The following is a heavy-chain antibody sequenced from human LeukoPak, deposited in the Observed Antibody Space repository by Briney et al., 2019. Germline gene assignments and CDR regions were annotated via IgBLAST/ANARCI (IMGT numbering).Heavy chain of an antibody. J-gene: IGHJ4*02. Sequence: GGTLRLFCAASGFTFSSYGMSWVRQAPGKGLEWVSAISGSGGSTYYADSVKGRFTISRDNSKNTLYLQMNSLRAEDTAVYYCASGSAMVFWGQGTLVTVSS. CDR3: ASGSAMVF. V-gene: IGHV3-23*01. CDR1: GFTFSSYG. D-gene: IGHD5-18*01. CDR2: ISGSGGST.